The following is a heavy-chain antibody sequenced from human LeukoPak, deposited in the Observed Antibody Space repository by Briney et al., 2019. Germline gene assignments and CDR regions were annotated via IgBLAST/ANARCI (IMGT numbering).Heavy chain of an antibody. Sequence: GGSRELSWAASGFTFSKSWMSCLRKTPEKGLEWVANIKEDGSAKYYVDSVKGRFTISRDNAKNSLYLQMNSLRAEDTAVYYCAKDDEGYYWGQGILVTVSS. CDR1: GFTFSKSW. CDR3: AKDDEGYY. V-gene: IGHV3-7*04. J-gene: IGHJ4*02. CDR2: IKEDGSAK. D-gene: IGHD3-3*01.